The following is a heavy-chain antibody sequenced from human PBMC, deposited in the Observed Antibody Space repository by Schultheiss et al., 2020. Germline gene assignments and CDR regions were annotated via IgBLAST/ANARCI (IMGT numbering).Heavy chain of an antibody. CDR2: MYYSGST. D-gene: IGHD6-13*01. CDR1: GGSISSGSYY. V-gene: IGHV4-61*10. J-gene: IGHJ4*02. CDR3: AREAAAVEAIDY. Sequence: SETLSLTCTVSGGSISSGSYYWSWIRQPAGKGLEWIGYMYYSGSTYYNPSLKSRVAISVDTSKNQLSLKLSSVTAADTAVYYCAREAAAVEAIDYWGQGTLVTVSS.